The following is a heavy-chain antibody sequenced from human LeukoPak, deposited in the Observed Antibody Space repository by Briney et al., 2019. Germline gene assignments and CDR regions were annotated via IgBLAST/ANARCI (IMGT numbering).Heavy chain of an antibody. CDR2: INHSGST. Sequence: PSETLSLTCAVYGGSFSGYYWSWIRQPPGKGLEWIGEINHSGSTNYNPSLKSRVTISVDTSKNQFSLKLSSVTAADTAVYYCAKDSRTMVRGVIINKPLDYWGQGTLVTVSS. D-gene: IGHD3-10*01. J-gene: IGHJ4*02. V-gene: IGHV4-34*01. CDR1: GGSFSGYY. CDR3: AKDSRTMVRGVIINKPLDY.